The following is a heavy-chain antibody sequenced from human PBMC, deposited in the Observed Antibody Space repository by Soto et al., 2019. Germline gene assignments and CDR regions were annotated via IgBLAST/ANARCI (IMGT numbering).Heavy chain of an antibody. V-gene: IGHV1-69*12. CDR1: GGTFSSYA. CDR2: IIPIFGTA. D-gene: IGHD2-15*01. Sequence: QVQLVQSGAEVKKPGSSVKVSCKASGGTFSSYAISWVRQAPGQGLEWMGGIIPIFGTANYAQKFQGRVTITAVESTITAYMELSSLRSEDTAVYYCAREKGGYCSGGSCYRGYYFEYWGQGTLVTVSS. J-gene: IGHJ4*02. CDR3: AREKGGYCSGGSCYRGYYFEY.